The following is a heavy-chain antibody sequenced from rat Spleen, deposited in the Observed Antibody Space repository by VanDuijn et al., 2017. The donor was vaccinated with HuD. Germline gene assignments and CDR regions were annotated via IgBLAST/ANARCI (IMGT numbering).Heavy chain of an antibody. Sequence: QVQLKESGPGLVQPSETLSLTCNVSGFSLTNHSVSWVRQPPGKGLEWMGVMWRSGSTEYNSGLKSRLSISRDTSKSQVFLKMNSLQTEDTATYYCARGGLYLPASYWGQGTLVTVSS. D-gene: IGHD1-2*01. V-gene: IGHV2-15*01. CDR2: MWRSGST. CDR1: GFSLTNHS. CDR3: ARGGLYLPASY. J-gene: IGHJ3*01.